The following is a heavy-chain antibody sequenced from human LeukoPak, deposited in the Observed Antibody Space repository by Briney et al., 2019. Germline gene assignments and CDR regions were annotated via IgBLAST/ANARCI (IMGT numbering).Heavy chain of an antibody. Sequence: GGSLRLSCAASGFTFSTYAMSWVRQAPGKGLEWVSAISGSGGSTYYADSVKGRFTISRDNSKNTLYLQMNSLRAEDTAVYYCAKAEDGSGSSNWFDPWGQGTLVTVSS. D-gene: IGHD3-10*01. V-gene: IGHV3-23*01. CDR1: GFTFSTYA. CDR3: AKAEDGSGSSNWFDP. CDR2: ISGSGGST. J-gene: IGHJ5*02.